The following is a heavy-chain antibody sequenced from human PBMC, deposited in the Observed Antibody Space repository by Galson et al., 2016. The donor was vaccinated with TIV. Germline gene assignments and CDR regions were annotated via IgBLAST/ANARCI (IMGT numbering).Heavy chain of an antibody. CDR2: ISSSETT. V-gene: IGHV3-11*01. Sequence: SLRLSCAASGFSFSDYYMSWIRQAPGKGLEWVAHISSSETTYHTDAEKGRFTISRDNAKNSLILQMNSLRIEDTGVYYCARSLGISAADLDHWGQGTLVTVSS. J-gene: IGHJ4*02. D-gene: IGHD6-13*01. CDR3: ARSLGISAADLDH. CDR1: GFSFSDYY.